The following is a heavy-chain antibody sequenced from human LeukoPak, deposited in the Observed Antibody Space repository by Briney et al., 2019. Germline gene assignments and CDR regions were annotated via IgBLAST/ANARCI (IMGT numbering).Heavy chain of an antibody. D-gene: IGHD3-10*02. CDR1: GFTFSSYA. J-gene: IGHJ6*04. Sequence: PGGSLRLSCAASGFTFSSYAMNWVRQAPGKGLEWVANIKQDGSEKYYLDSLEGRFTISRDNAKNSLYLQMNSLRAEDTAVYYCAELGITMIGGVWGKGTTVTISS. V-gene: IGHV3-7*01. CDR2: IKQDGSEK. CDR3: AELGITMIGGV.